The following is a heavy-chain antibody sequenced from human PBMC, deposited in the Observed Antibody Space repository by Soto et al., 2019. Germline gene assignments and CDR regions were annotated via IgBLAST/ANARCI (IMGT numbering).Heavy chain of an antibody. Sequence: PGGSLRLSCAASGFTFSNYAMSWVRQAPGKGLEWVSAISGSGGGTYYADAVKGRFTISRDISKNMLYMQMNSLRAEDTAIYYCAKGTMDILTGYAPGPFDYWGQGILVTVSS. CDR2: ISGSGGGT. CDR1: GFTFSNYA. CDR3: AKGTMDILTGYAPGPFDY. V-gene: IGHV3-23*01. J-gene: IGHJ4*02. D-gene: IGHD3-9*01.